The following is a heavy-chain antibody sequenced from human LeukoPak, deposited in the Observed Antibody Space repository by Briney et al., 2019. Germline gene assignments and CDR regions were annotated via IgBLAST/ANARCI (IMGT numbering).Heavy chain of an antibody. J-gene: IGHJ5*02. V-gene: IGHV3-30*04. Sequence: PGGSLRLSCAASGFTFSSYAMHWVRQAPGKGLEWVAVISYDGSNKYYADSVKGRFTISRDNSKNTLYLQMNSLRAEDTAVYYCARGRGPEGRWLQFFHWFDPWGQGTLVTVSS. D-gene: IGHD5-24*01. CDR1: GFTFSSYA. CDR3: ARGRGPEGRWLQFFHWFDP. CDR2: ISYDGSNK.